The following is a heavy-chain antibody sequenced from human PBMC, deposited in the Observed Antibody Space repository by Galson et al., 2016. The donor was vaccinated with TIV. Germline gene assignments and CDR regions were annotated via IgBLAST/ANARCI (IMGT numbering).Heavy chain of an antibody. V-gene: IGHV3-23*01. CDR3: AKAAGSGSSWRFDY. D-gene: IGHD6-13*01. CDR1: GFTFSSYA. J-gene: IGHJ4*02. Sequence: SLRLSCAASGFTFSSYAMNWVRQAPGKGLEWVSAISGSGATTYYADSVKGRFTISRDNSKNTLYLQMNSLRAEDTALYYGAKAAGSGSSWRFDYWGQGTPVTVSS. CDR2: ISGSGATT.